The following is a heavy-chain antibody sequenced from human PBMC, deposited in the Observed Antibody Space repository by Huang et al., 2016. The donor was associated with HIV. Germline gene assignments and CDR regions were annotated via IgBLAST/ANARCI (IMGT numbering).Heavy chain of an antibody. Sequence: QVQLVQSGAEVKKPGASVTVSCKASGYTFTSYDINWVRQATGQGLDWMGGMNRNSGNTGYAQKFQGRVTITRNTSIGTAYRELSSLRSEDTAVYYCARGWGIAAAAADYWGQGTLVTVSS. CDR2: MNRNSGNT. D-gene: IGHD6-13*01. CDR1: GYTFTSYD. J-gene: IGHJ4*02. CDR3: ARGWGIAAAAADY. V-gene: IGHV1-8*03.